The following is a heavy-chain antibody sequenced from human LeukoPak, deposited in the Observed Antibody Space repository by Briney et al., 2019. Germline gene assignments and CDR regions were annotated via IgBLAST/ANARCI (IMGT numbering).Heavy chain of an antibody. J-gene: IGHJ3*02. V-gene: IGHV4-34*01. CDR1: GGSFSGYY. CDR2: IYYSGNT. CDR3: ARLCTLYYYDSSGYYYDAFDI. D-gene: IGHD3-22*01. Sequence: PSETLSLTCAVYGGSFSGYYWSWIRQAPGKGLEWIGSIYYSGNTYYNPSLKSRVTISVDTSKNQFSLKLSSVTAADTAVYYCARLCTLYYYDSSGYYYDAFDIWGQGTMVTVSS.